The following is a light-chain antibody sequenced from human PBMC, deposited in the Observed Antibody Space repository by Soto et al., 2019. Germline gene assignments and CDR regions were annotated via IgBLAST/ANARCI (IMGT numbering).Light chain of an antibody. CDR3: TSYAHSNILL. Sequence: QSALTQPPSASGSPGQSGTISCTGTSSDVGTYNYVSWYQQYPGKAPKVLIYEVTKRPSGVPDRFSGSKSGNTAYLTVSGLQAEDEADYFGTSYAHSNILLIGGGTQLTVL. J-gene: IGLJ2*01. V-gene: IGLV2-8*01. CDR1: SSDVGTYNY. CDR2: EVT.